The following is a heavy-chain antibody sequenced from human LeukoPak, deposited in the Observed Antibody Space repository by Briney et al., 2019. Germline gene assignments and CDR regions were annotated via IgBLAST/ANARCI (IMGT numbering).Heavy chain of an antibody. V-gene: IGHV4-4*07. J-gene: IGHJ4*02. D-gene: IGHD3-3*01. CDR3: ARAHYDFWSTYLEY. CDR2: IYTTGST. CDR1: GGSITSYS. Sequence: SETLSLTCTVSGGSITSYSWSWIRQPVGRGLEWIWRIYTTGSTNYNPSLKSRVTMSVDTSKNQFSLKLSSVTAADTAMYYCARAHYDFWSTYLEYWGQGTLVTVSS.